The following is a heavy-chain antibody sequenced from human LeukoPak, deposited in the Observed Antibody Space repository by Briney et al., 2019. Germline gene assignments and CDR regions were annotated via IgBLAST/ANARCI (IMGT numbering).Heavy chain of an antibody. D-gene: IGHD3-10*01. CDR2: INSNRGST. Sequence: GGSLSLSCAASGFTFSRYAMHWVRQAPGKGLEYVSTINSNRGSTYYANSVKGRFTISRDNSKNTLYLQMGSLRAEDMAVYYCARGGLQWFGDFGDYWGQGTLVTVSS. J-gene: IGHJ4*02. CDR1: GFTFSRYA. CDR3: ARGGLQWFGDFGDY. V-gene: IGHV3-64*01.